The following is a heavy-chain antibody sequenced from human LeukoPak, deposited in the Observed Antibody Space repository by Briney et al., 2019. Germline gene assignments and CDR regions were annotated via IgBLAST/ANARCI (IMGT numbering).Heavy chain of an antibody. V-gene: IGHV3-21*01. CDR2: ISSSSSYI. D-gene: IGHD6-13*01. J-gene: IGHJ4*02. CDR1: GFTFSSYS. CDR3: ARMGAAGTDY. Sequence: GGSLRLSCAASGFTFSSYSMNWVRQAPGKGLEWVSSISSSSSYIYYADSVKGRFTISRDNAENSLYLQMNSLRAEDTAVYYCARMGAAGTDYWGQGTLVTVSS.